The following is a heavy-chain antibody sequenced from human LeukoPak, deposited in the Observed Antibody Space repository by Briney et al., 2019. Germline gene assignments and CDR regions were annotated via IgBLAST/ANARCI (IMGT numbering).Heavy chain of an antibody. V-gene: IGHV1-2*02. CDR3: ARTLRDDYNYIFDY. J-gene: IGHJ4*02. D-gene: IGHD5-24*01. CDR1: GYTFTGYY. Sequence: GASVKVSCKASGYTFTGYYIHWVRQAPGQRLEWMGWIYPNSGGTNYAQKFLGRVTMTRDTSISTAYMELSRLRSDDTAVYYCARTLRDDYNYIFDYWGQGTLVTISS. CDR2: IYPNSGGT.